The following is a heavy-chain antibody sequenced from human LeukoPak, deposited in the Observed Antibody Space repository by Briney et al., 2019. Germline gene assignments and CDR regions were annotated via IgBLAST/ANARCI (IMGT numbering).Heavy chain of an antibody. D-gene: IGHD4-17*01. J-gene: IGHJ6*02. V-gene: IGHV6-1*01. CDR2: TYYRSKWYN. CDR3: ARDLGYGDYRPYYGMDV. Sequence: SQTLSLTCAISGDSVSSNSAAWNWIRLSPSRGLEWLGRTYYRSKWYNDYAVSVKSRITINPDASKNQFSLQLNSVTPEDTAVYYCARDLGYGDYRPYYGMDVWGQGTTVTVSS. CDR1: GDSVSSNSAA.